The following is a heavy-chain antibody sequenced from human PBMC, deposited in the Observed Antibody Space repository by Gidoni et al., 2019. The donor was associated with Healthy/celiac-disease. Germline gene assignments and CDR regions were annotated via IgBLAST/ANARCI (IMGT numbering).Heavy chain of an antibody. CDR1: GFIFSSYW. V-gene: IGHV3-7*03. CDR3: ARGRNMDV. Sequence: VQLVESGGDLVQPGGSLRLSCSASGFIFSSYWMTWVRQAPGKGLECVASIEDGGTGTYYVDSVKGRFTIARDNARDSLCLQMNSLRVADSAVYFCARGRNMDVWGQGTTVTVSS. CDR2: IEDGGTGT. J-gene: IGHJ6*02.